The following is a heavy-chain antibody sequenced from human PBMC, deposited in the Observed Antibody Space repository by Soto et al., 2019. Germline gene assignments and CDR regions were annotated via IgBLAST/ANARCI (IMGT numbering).Heavy chain of an antibody. CDR2: ISGSSSTI. D-gene: IGHD1-26*01. CDR1: GFTFRSYN. J-gene: IGHJ3*02. CDR3: ANSRDAFDI. V-gene: IGHV3-48*02. Sequence: GGSLRGSCAASGFTFRSYNMNWVRQAPGKGLEWVSYISGSSSTIYYADSVKGRFTISRDNAKNSLYLQMNSLRDEDTAVYYCANSRDAFDIWGQGTMVTLSS.